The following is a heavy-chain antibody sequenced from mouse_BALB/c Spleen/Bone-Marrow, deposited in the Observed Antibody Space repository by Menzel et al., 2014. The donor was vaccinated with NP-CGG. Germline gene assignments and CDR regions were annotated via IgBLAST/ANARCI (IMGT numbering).Heavy chain of an antibody. J-gene: IGHJ4*01. CDR1: GFTFSSYT. D-gene: IGHD2-1*01. Sequence: DVKLVESGGGLVKPGGSLRLSCAASGFTFSSYTMSWVRQTPEKRLEWVATISSGGSYTYYPDGVKGQFTISRDNAKNTLYLQMSSLKSEDTAMYYCTRDGKGNYDYAMDYWGQGTPVTVSS. CDR3: TRDGKGNYDYAMDY. V-gene: IGHV5-6-4*01. CDR2: ISSGGSYT.